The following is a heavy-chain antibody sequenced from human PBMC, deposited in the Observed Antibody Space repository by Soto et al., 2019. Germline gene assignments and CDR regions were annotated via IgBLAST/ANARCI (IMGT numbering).Heavy chain of an antibody. CDR1: GFTFSTYG. D-gene: IGHD1-26*01. Sequence: GGSLRLSCAASGFTFSTYGMHWVRQAPGKGLEWVAAIWYDGSNKYYADSVKGRFTISRDNSKNTLYLQMNSLGAEDTALYYCARAGPTTALTPGGSWFDPWGQET. V-gene: IGHV3-33*01. CDR2: IWYDGSNK. J-gene: IGHJ5*02. CDR3: ARAGPTTALTPGGSWFDP.